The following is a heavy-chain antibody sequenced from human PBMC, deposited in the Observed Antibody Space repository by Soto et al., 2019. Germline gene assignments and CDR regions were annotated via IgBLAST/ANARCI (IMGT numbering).Heavy chain of an antibody. CDR1: GGTFGSQG. D-gene: IGHD5-18*01. Sequence: SMKVSCKASGGTFGSQGIAWVRQAPGQGLEWMGGFIAMLGTPTYAKKVQGRATISADESLTSSYLELRSLGSEDTGVYFCARGAMANFDYWGQGTVVTVS. CDR3: ARGAMANFDY. V-gene: IGHV1-69*13. CDR2: FIAMLGTP. J-gene: IGHJ4*02.